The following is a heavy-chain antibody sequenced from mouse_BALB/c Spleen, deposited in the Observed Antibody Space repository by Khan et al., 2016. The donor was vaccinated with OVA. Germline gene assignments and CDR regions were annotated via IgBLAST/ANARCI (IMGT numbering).Heavy chain of an antibody. CDR2: ISSDGDNT. Sequence: EVELVESGGDLVKPGGSLKLSCAASGFTFSSYSMSWVRQTPDKRLEWVATISSDGDNTYFPDSVKGRFTISRDNAKNTLHLQMSSLKSEDTALYYCASHLTGSFAYWGQGTMVTVSA. J-gene: IGHJ3*01. V-gene: IGHV5-6*01. CDR3: ASHLTGSFAY. CDR1: GFTFSSYS. D-gene: IGHD4-1*01.